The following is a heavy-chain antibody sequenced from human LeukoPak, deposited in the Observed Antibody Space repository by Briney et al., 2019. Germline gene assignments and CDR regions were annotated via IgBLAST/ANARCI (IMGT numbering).Heavy chain of an antibody. J-gene: IGHJ6*03. D-gene: IGHD6-19*01. CDR1: GGTFSRYA. CDR3: ARSRFQLWLDDYYYFYMDV. V-gene: IGHV1-69*05. CDR2: IIHIFGTA. Sequence: SVPVSFQASGGTFSRYALSWVRQATGQGLEWLGGIIHIFGTANYSQQVKGKVTITTDKSTSTAYMELSRLRSEDTAVYYCARSRFQLWLDDYYYFYMDVWGKGTTVTVSS.